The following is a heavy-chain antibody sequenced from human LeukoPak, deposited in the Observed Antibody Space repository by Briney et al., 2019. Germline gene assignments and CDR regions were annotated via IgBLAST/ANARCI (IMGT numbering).Heavy chain of an antibody. Sequence: GGSLRLSCAASGFTFSSYWMSWVRQAPGKGLEWVASIKQDGSEKSYVDSVKGRFTISRDNAKKSLYLQMNSLRAEDTAVYYCARENLGSGTYYFDHWGQGTLVTVSS. CDR2: IKQDGSEK. V-gene: IGHV3-7*03. D-gene: IGHD3-10*01. J-gene: IGHJ4*02. CDR1: GFTFSSYW. CDR3: ARENLGSGTYYFDH.